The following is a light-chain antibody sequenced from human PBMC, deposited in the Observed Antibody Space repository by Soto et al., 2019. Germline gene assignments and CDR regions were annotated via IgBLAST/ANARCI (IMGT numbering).Light chain of an antibody. Sequence: QSALTQPASVSGSPGQSITISCTGTSSDVGSYNLVSWYQQHPGKAPKLMIYEVSKRPSGVSNRFSGSKSGNTASLTISGLQAEDEADYYCCSYAGFSVVFGGGTKLTVL. CDR1: SSDVGSYNL. CDR2: EVS. V-gene: IGLV2-23*02. CDR3: CSYAGFSVV. J-gene: IGLJ2*01.